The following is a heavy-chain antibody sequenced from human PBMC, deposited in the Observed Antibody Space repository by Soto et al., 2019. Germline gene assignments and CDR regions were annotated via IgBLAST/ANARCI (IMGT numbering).Heavy chain of an antibody. CDR1: GYTFTNYY. Sequence: ASVKVSCKASGYTFTNYYMHWVRQAPGQGLEWMGVINPSGGSTRYAQKFQGRVTMTRDTSTSTVSMELSSLRSEGTAVYYCARDQKDRYDHSSPDYYYFGVDVWGQGTTVTVSS. D-gene: IGHD6-13*01. V-gene: IGHV1-46*01. J-gene: IGHJ6*02. CDR2: INPSGGST. CDR3: ARDQKDRYDHSSPDYYYFGVDV.